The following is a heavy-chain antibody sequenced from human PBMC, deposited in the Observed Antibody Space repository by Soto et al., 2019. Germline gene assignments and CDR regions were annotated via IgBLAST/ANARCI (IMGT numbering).Heavy chain of an antibody. Sequence: PSETLSLTCTVSGGSISSGDYYWSWIRQHPGKGLEWIGYIYYSGSTYYNPSLRSRVTMSVDTSKNQFSLKLSSVTAADTAVYYCARNDYRPNRGYYFDYWGQGTLVTVSS. V-gene: IGHV4-31*08. J-gene: IGHJ4*02. CDR3: ARNDYRPNRGYYFDY. D-gene: IGHD4-4*01. CDR1: GGSISSGDYY. CDR2: IYYSGST.